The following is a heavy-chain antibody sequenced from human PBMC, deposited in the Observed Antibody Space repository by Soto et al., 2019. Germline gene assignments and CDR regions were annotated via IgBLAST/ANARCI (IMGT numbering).Heavy chain of an antibody. CDR2: IYWNDNN. D-gene: IGHD6-19*01. Sequence: QITLKESGPTLVKPTQTLTLTCTFSGFSLSSPAVGVNWIRQPPGKALEWLALIYWNDNNQYSPSLRSRLTITKDTSKNHVVLTMTNVDPADTATYYCAHGSGWLSDYWGQGTLVTVSS. CDR1: GFSLSSPAVG. CDR3: AHGSGWLSDY. V-gene: IGHV2-5*01. J-gene: IGHJ4*02.